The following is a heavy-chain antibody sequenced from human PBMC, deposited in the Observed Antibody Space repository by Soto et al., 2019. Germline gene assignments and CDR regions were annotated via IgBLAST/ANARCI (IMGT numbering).Heavy chain of an antibody. Sequence: EVQLLESGGGLVQPGGSLRLSCAASGFTFSSYSMNWVRQAPGKGLEWVSSISSSSSYIYYADSVKGRFTISRDNAKNSLYLQMNSLRAEDTAVYYCAREFPPIVATALWSFRWGMDVWGQGTTVTVSS. J-gene: IGHJ6*02. CDR1: GFTFSSYS. V-gene: IGHV3-21*01. CDR2: ISSSSSYI. CDR3: AREFPPIVATALWSFRWGMDV. D-gene: IGHD5-12*01.